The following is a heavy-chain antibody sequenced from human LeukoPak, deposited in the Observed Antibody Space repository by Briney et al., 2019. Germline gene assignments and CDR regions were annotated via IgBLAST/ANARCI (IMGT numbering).Heavy chain of an antibody. D-gene: IGHD1-26*01. CDR2: FDPEDGET. CDR3: ATDLRYLVGATTY. V-gene: IGHV1-24*01. Sequence: ASVKVSCKVSGYTLTELSMHWVRQAPGKGLEWMGGFDPEDGETIYAQKFQGRVTMTEGTSTDTAYMELSSLRSEDTAVYYCATDLRYLVGATTYWGQGTLVTVSS. J-gene: IGHJ4*02. CDR1: GYTLTELS.